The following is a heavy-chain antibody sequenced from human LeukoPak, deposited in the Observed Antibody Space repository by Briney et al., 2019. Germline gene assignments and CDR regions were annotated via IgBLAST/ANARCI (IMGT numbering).Heavy chain of an antibody. Sequence: GGSLTLSCAASGFTFSNYAINWVRQPPGKGLEWVSVISGSGGGGNTYYADSVKGRFTISRDNSKNTLYLHMNSLRAEDTAVYYCAKDRSCTNNICHGDFDYWGQGTLVTVSS. V-gene: IGHV3-23*01. CDR2: ISGSGGGGNT. CDR3: AKDRSCTNNICHGDFDY. D-gene: IGHD2-8*01. CDR1: GFTFSNYA. J-gene: IGHJ4*02.